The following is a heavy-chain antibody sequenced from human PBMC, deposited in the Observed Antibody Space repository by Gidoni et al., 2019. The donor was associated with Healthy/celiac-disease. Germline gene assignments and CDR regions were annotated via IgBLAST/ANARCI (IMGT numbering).Heavy chain of an antibody. CDR2: INHSGST. Sequence: QVQLQQWGAGLLKPSETLSLTCAVYGGSFSGYYWSWIRQPPGKGLECIGEINHSGSTNYNPSLKSRVTISVDTSKNQFSLKLSSVTAADTAVYYCARVRGYSYGYFDYWGQGTLVTVSS. CDR1: GGSFSGYY. V-gene: IGHV4-34*01. D-gene: IGHD5-18*01. J-gene: IGHJ4*02. CDR3: ARVRGYSYGYFDY.